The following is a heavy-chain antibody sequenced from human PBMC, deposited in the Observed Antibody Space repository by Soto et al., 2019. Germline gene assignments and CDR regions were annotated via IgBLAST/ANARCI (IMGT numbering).Heavy chain of an antibody. Sequence: SETLSLTCTVSGGSISSPTYYRGWIRQPPGKGLEWIGNIYFGGSTYYNPSLKSRVTLFVDTSKNQFSLKLSSVTAADTAVYYCARGSDFSSGYYRVFDFWGQRTLVTVSS. J-gene: IGHJ4*02. CDR2: IYFGGST. D-gene: IGHD3-3*01. CDR3: ARGSDFSSGYYRVFDF. CDR1: GGSISSPTYY. V-gene: IGHV4-39*01.